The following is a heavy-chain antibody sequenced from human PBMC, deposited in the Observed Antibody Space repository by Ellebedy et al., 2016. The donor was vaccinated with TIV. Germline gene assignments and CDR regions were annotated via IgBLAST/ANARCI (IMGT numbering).Heavy chain of an antibody. D-gene: IGHD3-9*01. Sequence: AASVKVSCKASGGTFSSYAISWVRQAPGQGLEWMGRIIPILGIANYAQKFQGRVTITADKSTSTAYMELSSLRSEDTAVYYCARDLKGVPLSVWGQGTLVTVSS. CDR2: IIPILGIA. CDR1: GGTFSSYA. CDR3: ARDLKGVPLSV. V-gene: IGHV1-69*04. J-gene: IGHJ4*02.